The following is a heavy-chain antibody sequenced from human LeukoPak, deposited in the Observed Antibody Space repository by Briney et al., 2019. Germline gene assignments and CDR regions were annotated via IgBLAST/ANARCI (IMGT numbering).Heavy chain of an antibody. V-gene: IGHV1-2*06. CDR1: GYTFTDYL. Sequence: VASVTVSCKASGYTFTDYLIHWVRQAPGQGPEWMGRINPNSGGTRYAQKFQGRVIMTRDTSITTLYMELSSLRSDDTAVYYCARDREFCDSNCYSGWFASWGQGTLVTVSS. J-gene: IGHJ5*01. CDR3: ARDREFCDSNCYSGWFAS. CDR2: INPNSGGT. D-gene: IGHD3-22*01.